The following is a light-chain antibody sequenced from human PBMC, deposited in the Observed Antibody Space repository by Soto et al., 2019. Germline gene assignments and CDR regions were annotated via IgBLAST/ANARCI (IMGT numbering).Light chain of an antibody. Sequence: EIVMTQSPATLSVSPGERATLSCQARQSVGTYLAWYQQKPGQAPRLLIYGASTRATGVPARFSGGGSGTEFTLTISSLQSEDFAIYHCQQYDNLPPWTFGQGTKVEIK. CDR1: QSVGTY. CDR3: QQYDNLPPWT. V-gene: IGKV3-15*01. J-gene: IGKJ1*01. CDR2: GAS.